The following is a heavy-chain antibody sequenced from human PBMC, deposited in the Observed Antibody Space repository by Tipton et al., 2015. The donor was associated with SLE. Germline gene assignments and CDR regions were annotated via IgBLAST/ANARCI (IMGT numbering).Heavy chain of an antibody. V-gene: IGHV3-9*01. Sequence: RSLRLSCAASGFTFDDYAMHWVRQAPGKGLEWVSGISWNSGSIGYADSVKGRFTISRDNAKNSLYLQMNSLRAEDTALYYCAKDTDYGGNSYFDYWGQGTLVTVSS. J-gene: IGHJ4*02. CDR3: AKDTDYGGNSYFDY. CDR1: GFTFDDYA. D-gene: IGHD4-23*01. CDR2: ISWNSGSI.